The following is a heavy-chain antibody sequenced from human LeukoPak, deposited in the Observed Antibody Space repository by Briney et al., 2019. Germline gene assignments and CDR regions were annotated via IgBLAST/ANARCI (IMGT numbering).Heavy chain of an antibody. D-gene: IGHD2-15*01. CDR1: GDSVSSNSAA. J-gene: IGHJ4*02. V-gene: IGHV6-1*01. CDR3: ARDICSGGSCYSVGDYFDY. CDR2: TYYRSKWYN. Sequence: SQTLSLTCAISGDSVSSNSAAWNWIRQSPSRGLEWLGRTYYRSKWYNDYAVSVKIRITINPDTSKNQFSLQLNSVTPEDTAVYYCARDICSGGSCYSVGDYFDYWGQGTLVTVSS.